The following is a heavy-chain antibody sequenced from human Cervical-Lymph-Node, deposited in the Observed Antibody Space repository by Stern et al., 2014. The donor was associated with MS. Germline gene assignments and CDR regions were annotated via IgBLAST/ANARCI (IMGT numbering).Heavy chain of an antibody. CDR1: GFTFSSYA. CDR2: MSYDGSKK. V-gene: IGHV3-30-3*01. Sequence: QVQLVQSGGGVVQPGRSLRLSCAASGFTFSSYALHWVRQAPGKGLEWVAVMSYDGSKKYYADSLKGRFTISRDNSKNTLYLQMNSLRADDTALYYCARDLRTAMVMTFDYWGQGTLVTVSS. D-gene: IGHD5-18*01. CDR3: ARDLRTAMVMTFDY. J-gene: IGHJ4*02.